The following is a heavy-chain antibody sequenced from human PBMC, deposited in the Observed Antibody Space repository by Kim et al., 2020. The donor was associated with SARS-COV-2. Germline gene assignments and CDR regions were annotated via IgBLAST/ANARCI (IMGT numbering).Heavy chain of an antibody. J-gene: IGHJ6*04. D-gene: IGHD3-10*01. CDR2: IYSGGST. CDR1: GFTVSSNY. CDR3: ARAPWFGEFPPDV. Sequence: GGSLRLSCAASGFTVSSNYMSWVRQAPGKGLEWVSVIYSGGSTYYADSVKGRFTISRHNSKNTLYLQMNSLRAEDTAVYYCARAPWFGEFPPDVWGKGTTVTVSS. V-gene: IGHV3-53*04.